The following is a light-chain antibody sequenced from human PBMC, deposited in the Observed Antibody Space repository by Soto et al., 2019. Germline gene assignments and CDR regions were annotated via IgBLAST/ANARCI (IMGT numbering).Light chain of an antibody. CDR1: SSDVGGYNY. V-gene: IGLV2-14*01. CDR2: EVS. Sequence: QSALTQPASVSGSPGQSITISCTGTSSDVGGYNYVSWYQQHPGKAPKLMIYEVSNRPSGVSNRFSGSKSGNTASLTISGLQAEDEADYYCSSYTCSSTPYVFGNGTKVTV. J-gene: IGLJ1*01. CDR3: SSYTCSSTPYV.